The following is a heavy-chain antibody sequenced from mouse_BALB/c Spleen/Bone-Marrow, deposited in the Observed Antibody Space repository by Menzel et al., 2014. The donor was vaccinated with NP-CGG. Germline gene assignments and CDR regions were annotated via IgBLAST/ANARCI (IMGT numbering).Heavy chain of an antibody. CDR2: INPSTGYT. CDR3: ARDDYDAIAY. J-gene: IGHJ3*01. CDR1: GYTFTSYW. Sequence: QVQLQQSGAELAEPGASVKMSCKASGYTFTSYWMHWVKQRPGQGLEWIGYINPSTGYTEYNQKFKDKATLTAVKSSTTAYMQLRSLTSEDSAVYYCARDDYDAIAYWGQGTLVTVSA. D-gene: IGHD2-4*01. V-gene: IGHV1-7*01.